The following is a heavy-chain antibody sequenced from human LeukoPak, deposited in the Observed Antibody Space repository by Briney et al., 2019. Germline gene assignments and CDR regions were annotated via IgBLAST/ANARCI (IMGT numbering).Heavy chain of an antibody. V-gene: IGHV3-21*01. D-gene: IGHD2-2*01. CDR1: GFTFSSYS. CDR3: ARAPGVPAATLDY. Sequence: GGSLRLSCAASGFTFSSYSMNWVRQAPGKGLEWVSSISSGSSYIYYADSVKGRFTISRDNAKNSLYLQMNSLRAEDTAVYYCARAPGVPAATLDYWGQGTLVTVSS. CDR2: ISSGSSYI. J-gene: IGHJ4*02.